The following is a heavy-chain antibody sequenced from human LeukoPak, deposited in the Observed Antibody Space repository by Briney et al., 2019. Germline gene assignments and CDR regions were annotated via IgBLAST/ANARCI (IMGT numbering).Heavy chain of an antibody. J-gene: IGHJ6*02. CDR1: GGSISHYY. D-gene: IGHD4-23*01. V-gene: IGHV4-59*01. CDR3: ASGNSPPMFGLDV. Sequence: PSETLSLTCNVSGGSISHYYWNWIRQTPGKGLEWIGYMEYSGSTDYNPSLKDRVTISADTSKNQFSLKINSVTAADTAVYYCASGNSPPMFGLDVWGHGTTVIVFS. CDR2: MEYSGST.